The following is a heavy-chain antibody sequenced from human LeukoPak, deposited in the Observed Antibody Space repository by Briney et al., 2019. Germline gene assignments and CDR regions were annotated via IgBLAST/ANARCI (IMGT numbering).Heavy chain of an antibody. D-gene: IGHD1-20*01. Sequence: GGSLRLSCAASGFTFSSYAMHWVRQAPGKGLEWVAVISYDGSNKYYADSVKGRFTISRDNSKNTLYLQMNSLRAEDTAVYYCARDKWFEEGIIGTTDYFVYWGQGTLVTVSS. J-gene: IGHJ4*02. CDR2: ISYDGSNK. CDR1: GFTFSSYA. V-gene: IGHV3-30-3*01. CDR3: ARDKWFEEGIIGTTDYFVY.